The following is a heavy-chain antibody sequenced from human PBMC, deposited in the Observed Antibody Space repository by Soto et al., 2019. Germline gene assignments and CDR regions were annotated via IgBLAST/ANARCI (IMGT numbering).Heavy chain of an antibody. CDR2: ILVGGST. D-gene: IGHD2-8*02. CDR3: AKATATGGGAFEI. CDR1: GFICSSYD. Sequence: GSLRLSCAVSGFICSSYDMSWVRQAPGKGLEWVSTILVGGSTHYEDSVKGRFTISRDTSKNTVYLQMNSLTAGDTAVYYCAKATATGGGAFEIYGQGTMVTVSS. V-gene: IGHV3-23*01. J-gene: IGHJ3*02.